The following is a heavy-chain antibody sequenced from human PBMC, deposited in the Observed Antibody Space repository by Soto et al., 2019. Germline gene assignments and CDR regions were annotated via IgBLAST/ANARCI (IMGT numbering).Heavy chain of an antibody. V-gene: IGHV3-30*18. CDR2: ISYDGGNK. CDR3: AKGPAIVLVPAAMNYYYGMDV. D-gene: IGHD2-2*01. Sequence: QVQLLESGGGVVQPGRSLRLSCAASGFTFSSYGMHWVRQATGEGLEWVALISYDGGNKYYADSVKGRFTISRDYSKNTLYLQMNNLRAEDTAVYYCAKGPAIVLVPAAMNYYYGMDVWAQGTTVTVSS. J-gene: IGHJ6*02. CDR1: GFTFSSYG.